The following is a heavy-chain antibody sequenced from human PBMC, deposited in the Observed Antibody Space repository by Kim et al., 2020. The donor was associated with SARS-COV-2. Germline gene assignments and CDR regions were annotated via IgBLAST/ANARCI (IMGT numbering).Heavy chain of an antibody. V-gene: IGHV4-59*13. CDR3: ARSIYYYGSGSRKGRYYGMDV. CDR1: GGSISSYY. J-gene: IGHJ6*02. D-gene: IGHD3-10*01. CDR2: IYYSGST. Sequence: SETLSLTCTVSGGSISSYYWSWIRQPPGKGLEWIGYIYYSGSTNYNPSLKSRVTISVDTSKNQFSLKLSSVTAADTAVYYCARSIYYYGSGSRKGRYYGMDVWGQGTTVTVSS.